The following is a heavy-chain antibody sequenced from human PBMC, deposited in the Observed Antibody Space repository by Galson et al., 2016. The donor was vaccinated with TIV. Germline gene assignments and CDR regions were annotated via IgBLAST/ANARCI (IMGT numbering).Heavy chain of an antibody. CDR2: INTDGDAS. CDR3: ARGNPGNPNF. D-gene: IGHD4-23*01. V-gene: IGHV3-74*01. CDR1: GFTFSNYW. J-gene: IGHJ4*02. Sequence: SLRLFCAASGFTFSNYWMHWVRQSPGEGLIYVSRINTDGDASDYADSVKGRFTISRDNVKNIVFLQMTALRVEDTAVYYCARGNPGNPNFWGQGTLVTVSS.